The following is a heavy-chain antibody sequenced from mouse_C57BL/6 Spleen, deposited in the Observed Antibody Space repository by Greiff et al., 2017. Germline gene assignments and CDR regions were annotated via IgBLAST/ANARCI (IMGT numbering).Heavy chain of an antibody. V-gene: IGHV1-18*01. CDR1: GYTFTDYN. CDR3: AICSDGYYYFDY. J-gene: IGHJ2*01. Sequence: VQLKQSGPELVKPGASVKIPCKASGYTFTDYNMDWVKQSHGKSLEWIGDINPNNGGTIYNQKFKGKATLTVDKSSSTAYMELRSLTSEDTAVYYCAICSDGYYYFDYWGQGTTLTVSS. CDR2: INPNNGGT. D-gene: IGHD2-3*01.